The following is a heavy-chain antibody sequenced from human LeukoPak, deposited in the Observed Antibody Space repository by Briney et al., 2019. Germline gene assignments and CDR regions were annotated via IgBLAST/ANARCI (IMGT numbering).Heavy chain of an antibody. V-gene: IGHV4-59*02. D-gene: IGHD2-15*01. Sequence: KPSETLSLTCTVSGGSVSGRYWGWIRQPPGKGLEWIGYINYSGSTDYNPSLKSRVTISLDTSKNQFSLKLSSVTAADTAVYYCARDAGGGPFFDYWGQGTLVTVSS. CDR1: GGSVSGRY. CDR2: INYSGST. CDR3: ARDAGGGPFFDY. J-gene: IGHJ4*02.